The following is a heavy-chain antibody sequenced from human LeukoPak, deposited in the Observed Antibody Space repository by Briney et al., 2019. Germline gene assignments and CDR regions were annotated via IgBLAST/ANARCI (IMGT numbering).Heavy chain of an antibody. V-gene: IGHV3-21*01. CDR3: AREADYYDSSGYKGAATDY. Sequence: PGGSLRLSCAASGFIFSDYNMNWVRQAPGKGLEWVSSISNSGTYIYYADSVKGRFTISRDNAKNSLYLQMNSLRAEDTAVYYCAREADYYDSSGYKGAATDYWGQGTLVTVSS. D-gene: IGHD3-22*01. CDR1: GFIFSDYN. J-gene: IGHJ4*02. CDR2: ISNSGTYI.